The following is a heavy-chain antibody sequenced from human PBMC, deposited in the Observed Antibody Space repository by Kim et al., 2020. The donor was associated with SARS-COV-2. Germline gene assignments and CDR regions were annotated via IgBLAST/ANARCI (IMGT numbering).Heavy chain of an antibody. Sequence: SETLSLTCAVYGGSFSGYYWSWIRQPPGKGLEWIGEINHSGSTNYNPSLKSRVTISVDTSKNQFSLKLSSVTAADTAVYYCARMSIAARLPRRWGQGTLVTVSS. D-gene: IGHD6-6*01. V-gene: IGHV4-34*01. CDR2: INHSGST. J-gene: IGHJ4*02. CDR3: ARMSIAARLPRR. CDR1: GGSFSGYY.